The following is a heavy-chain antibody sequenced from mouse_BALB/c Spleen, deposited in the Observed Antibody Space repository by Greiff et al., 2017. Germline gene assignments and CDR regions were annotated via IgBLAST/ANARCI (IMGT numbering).Heavy chain of an antibody. V-gene: IGHV1-54*01. D-gene: IGHD1-2*01. Sequence: QVQLQQSGAELVRPGTSVKVSCKASGYAFTNYLIEWVKQRPGQGLEWIGVINPGSGGTNYNEKFKGKATLTADKSSSTAYMQLSSLTSDDSAVYFCARWGTTAYYAMDYWGQGTSVTVSS. CDR2: INPGSGGT. CDR3: ARWGTTAYYAMDY. J-gene: IGHJ4*01. CDR1: GYAFTNYL.